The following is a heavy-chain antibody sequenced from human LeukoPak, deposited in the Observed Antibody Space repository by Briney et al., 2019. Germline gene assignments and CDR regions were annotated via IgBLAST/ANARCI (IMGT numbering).Heavy chain of an antibody. CDR1: GGSITTRNF. CDR3: AREGLGETYFEY. CDR2: MHHDGSA. Sequence: TSGTLSLTCAVSGGSITTRNFWSWVRQPPGKGLEWIAEMHHDGSANYNPSLKSRVSMSVDKSKNHFSLRLTSVTAADTAVYYCAREGLGETYFEYWGRGILVTVSS. J-gene: IGHJ4*02. V-gene: IGHV4-4*02. D-gene: IGHD3-10*01.